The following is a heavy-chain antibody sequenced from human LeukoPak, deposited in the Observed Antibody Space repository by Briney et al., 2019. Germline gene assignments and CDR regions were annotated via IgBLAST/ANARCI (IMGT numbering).Heavy chain of an antibody. Sequence: GGSLRLSCAASGFTFSSYAMSWVRQAPGKGLEWVSAISGSGGSTYYADSVKGRFTISRDNSKNTLYLQMNSLRAEDTAVYYCAKGGRYSSGWYYFDYWGQGTLVTVPS. D-gene: IGHD6-19*01. CDR3: AKGGRYSSGWYYFDY. V-gene: IGHV3-23*01. CDR2: ISGSGGST. CDR1: GFTFSSYA. J-gene: IGHJ4*02.